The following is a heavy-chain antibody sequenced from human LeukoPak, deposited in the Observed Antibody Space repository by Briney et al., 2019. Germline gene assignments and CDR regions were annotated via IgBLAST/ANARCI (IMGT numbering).Heavy chain of an antibody. CDR2: ITWNSGSI. V-gene: IGHV3-9*01. Sequence: PGRSLRLSCATSGFTFDNYAMHWVRQAPGKGLEWVSGITWNSGSIAYADSVKGRFTISRDNAKNSLYLQMNSLRAEDTAVYYCAELGITMIGGAWGKGTTVTISS. D-gene: IGHD3-10*02. J-gene: IGHJ6*04. CDR1: GFTFDNYA. CDR3: AELGITMIGGA.